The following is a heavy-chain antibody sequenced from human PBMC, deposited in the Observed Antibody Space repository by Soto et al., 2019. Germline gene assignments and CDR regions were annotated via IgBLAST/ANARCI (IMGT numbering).Heavy chain of an antibody. J-gene: IGHJ5*02. CDR3: ARALDSDFWGGRNWFDP. Sequence: QAELQQSGPGLLKHSETLSLTCSVSGGSITDNYWTWIRQSTGKGLEWVGYIYYTGITNYNPSLKRRVTISLDRSKNQFSLKLDSVTAADTAVYYCARALDSDFWGGRNWFDPWGQGTLVTVSS. CDR2: IYYTGIT. V-gene: IGHV4-59*01. D-gene: IGHD3-3*01. CDR1: GGSITDNY.